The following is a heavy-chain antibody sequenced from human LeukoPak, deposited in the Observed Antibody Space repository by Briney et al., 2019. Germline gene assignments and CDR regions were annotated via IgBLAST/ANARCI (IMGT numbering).Heavy chain of an antibody. CDR1: GGSISSSRYY. J-gene: IGHJ6*02. CDR3: ARAGSRYRGSRMDV. Sequence: SETLSLTCTVSGGSISSSRYYWGWIRQPPGKGLEWIGEINHSGSTNYNPSLKSRVTISVDTSKNQFSLKLSSVTAADTAVYYCARAGSRYRGSRMDVWGQGTTVTVSS. CDR2: INHSGST. D-gene: IGHD1-1*01. V-gene: IGHV4-39*07.